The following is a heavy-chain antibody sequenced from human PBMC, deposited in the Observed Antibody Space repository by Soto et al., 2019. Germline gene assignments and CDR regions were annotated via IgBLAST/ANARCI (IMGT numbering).Heavy chain of an antibody. CDR1: GFTLSYYG. V-gene: IGHV3-33*01. J-gene: IGHJ4*02. Sequence: QVQLGESGGGVVQPGRSLRLSCVVSGFTLSYYGVQWVRQAPGGGLEWVAVMYGDGRNKWYADAVQGRFTISRDTSRNTVYLQMSSLRAEDTAIYYCARGNCPGSTCFDYWGQGTLVTVSS. D-gene: IGHD6-13*01. CDR2: MYGDGRNK. CDR3: ARGNCPGSTCFDY.